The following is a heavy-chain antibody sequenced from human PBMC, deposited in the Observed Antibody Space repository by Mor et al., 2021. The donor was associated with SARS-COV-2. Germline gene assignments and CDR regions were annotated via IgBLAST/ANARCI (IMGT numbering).Heavy chain of an antibody. Sequence: GAVISYDGSNKYYADSVKGRFTISRDNSKNTLYLQMNSLRAEDTAVYYCAKDPRHYYDSSGQLDYWGQGTLVTVSS. CDR3: AKDPRHYYDSSGQLDY. CDR2: ISYDGSNK. D-gene: IGHD3-22*01. J-gene: IGHJ4*02. V-gene: IGHV3-30*18.